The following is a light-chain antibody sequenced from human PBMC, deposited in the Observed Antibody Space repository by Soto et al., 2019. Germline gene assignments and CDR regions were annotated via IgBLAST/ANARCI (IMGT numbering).Light chain of an antibody. CDR2: KAS. J-gene: IGKJ1*01. CDR1: QTISSW. V-gene: IGKV1-5*03. CDR3: QHYTSYSEA. Sequence: DIQMTQSPSSLSASVGDRVTITCRASQTISSWLAWYQQKPGKAPKLLIYKASTLKSGVPSRFSGSGSGTEFTLTISSLQPDDFATYYCQHYTSYSEAFGQGTKVDMK.